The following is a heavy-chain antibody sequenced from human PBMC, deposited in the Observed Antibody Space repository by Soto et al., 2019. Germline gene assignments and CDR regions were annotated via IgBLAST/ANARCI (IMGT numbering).Heavy chain of an antibody. CDR1: GFTFSSYS. CDR2: ISSSSSYI. D-gene: IGHD2-2*01. J-gene: IGHJ5*02. Sequence: GGSLRLSCAASGFTFSSYSMNWVRQAPGKGLEWVSSISSSSSYIYYADSVKGRFTISRDNAKNSLYLQMNSLRAEDTAVYYCARDSNIVVVPAXLGFDPWGQGTLVTVS. CDR3: ARDSNIVVVPAXLGFDP. V-gene: IGHV3-21*01.